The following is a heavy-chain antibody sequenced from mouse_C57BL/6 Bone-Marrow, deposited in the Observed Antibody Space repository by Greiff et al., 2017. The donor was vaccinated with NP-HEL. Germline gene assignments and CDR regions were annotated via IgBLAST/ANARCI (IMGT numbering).Heavy chain of an antibody. J-gene: IGHJ1*03. CDR3: AKNEEGITTVVEDWYFDV. CDR1: GFSLTSYG. V-gene: IGHV2-5*01. Sequence: QVQLQQSGPGLVQPSQSLSITCTVSGFSLTSYGVHWVRQSPGKGLEWLGVLWRGGRTDYNAAFMSRLSITKDNSKSQVFFKRNSLQADDTAIYYCAKNEEGITTVVEDWYFDVWGTGTTVTVSS. CDR2: LWRGGRT. D-gene: IGHD1-1*01.